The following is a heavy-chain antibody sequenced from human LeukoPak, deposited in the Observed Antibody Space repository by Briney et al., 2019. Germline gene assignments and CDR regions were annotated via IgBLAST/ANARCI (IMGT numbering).Heavy chain of an antibody. J-gene: IGHJ4*02. CDR2: IKQDGSEK. D-gene: IGHD3-10*01. V-gene: IGHV3-7*01. CDR1: GFTFSSYW. CDR3: ARAFYGSGSYYNN. Sequence: PGGSLRLSCAASGFTFSSYWMSWVRQAPGKGLEWGANIKQDGSEKYYVDSVKGRFTTSRDNAKNSLYLQMNSLRAEDTAVYYCARAFYGSGSYYNNWGQGTLVTVSS.